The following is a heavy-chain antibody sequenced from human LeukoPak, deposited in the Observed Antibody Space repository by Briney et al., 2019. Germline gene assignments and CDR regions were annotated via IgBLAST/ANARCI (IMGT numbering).Heavy chain of an antibody. V-gene: IGHV3-66*01. CDR1: GFTVSSNY. Sequence: GGSLRLSCAASGFTVSSNYMSWVRQAPGKGLEWVSVIYSGGSTYYPGSVKGRFTISRENAKNSFYLQMNNLRAGDTAVYYCARGADYSSSWYRESDAFDIWGQGTLVTVSS. CDR2: IYSGGST. J-gene: IGHJ3*02. D-gene: IGHD6-13*01. CDR3: ARGADYSSSWYRESDAFDI.